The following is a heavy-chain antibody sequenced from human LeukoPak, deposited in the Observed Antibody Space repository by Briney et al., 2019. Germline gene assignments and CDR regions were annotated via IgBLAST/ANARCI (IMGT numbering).Heavy chain of an antibody. V-gene: IGHV4-34*01. J-gene: IGHJ3*02. D-gene: IGHD3-10*01. Sequence: PSETLSLTCAVYGGSFSGYYWSWIRQPAGKGLEWIGEINHSGSTNYNPSLKSRITISVETSKNHFSLNLSSVTAADTAVYFCARRRLWFGDWPQTRPQNPFDIWGQGTLVTVTS. CDR2: INHSGST. CDR3: ARRRLWFGDWPQTRPQNPFDI. CDR1: GGSFSGYY.